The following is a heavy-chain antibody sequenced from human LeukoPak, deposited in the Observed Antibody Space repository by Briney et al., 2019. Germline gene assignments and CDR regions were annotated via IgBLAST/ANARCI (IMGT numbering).Heavy chain of an antibody. CDR3: AREKVMVLGGTDAFDI. J-gene: IGHJ3*02. D-gene: IGHD2-8*01. CDR2: INPSGGST. V-gene: IGHV1-46*01. CDR1: GYTFTSYN. Sequence: GASVKVSCKASGYTFTSYNMHWVRQAPGQGLEWMGIINPSGGSTNYAQKFQGRVTITADKSTSTAYMELSSLRSEDTAVYYCAREKVMVLGGTDAFDIWGQGTMVIVSS.